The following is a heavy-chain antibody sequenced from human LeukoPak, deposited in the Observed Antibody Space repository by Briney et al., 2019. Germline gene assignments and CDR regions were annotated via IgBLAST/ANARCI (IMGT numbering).Heavy chain of an antibody. D-gene: IGHD3-16*02. CDR2: ISSSSSYI. Sequence: GGSLRLSCAASGFTFSSYSMNWVRQAPGKGLEWVSSISSSSSYIYYADSVKGRFTISRDNAKNSLYLQMNSLRAEDTAVYYCARAKGYYDYVWGSYRYDYWGQGTLVTVSS. J-gene: IGHJ4*02. CDR1: GFTFSSYS. CDR3: ARAKGYYDYVWGSYRYDY. V-gene: IGHV3-21*01.